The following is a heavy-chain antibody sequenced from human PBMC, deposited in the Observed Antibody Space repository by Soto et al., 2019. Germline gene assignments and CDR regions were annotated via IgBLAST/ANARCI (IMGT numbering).Heavy chain of an antibody. Sequence: GGCLGGSCSASRLTLSSYNMNWVRQAPGKGLEWVSYISSSSSTIYYADSVKGRFTISRDNAKNSLSLQMNTLRAEDTAVYYCARDLGVALATLTLDYWGQGTLVT. CDR2: ISSSSSTI. CDR1: RLTLSSYN. J-gene: IGHJ4*02. D-gene: IGHD2-15*01. V-gene: IGHV3-48*04. CDR3: ARDLGVALATLTLDY.